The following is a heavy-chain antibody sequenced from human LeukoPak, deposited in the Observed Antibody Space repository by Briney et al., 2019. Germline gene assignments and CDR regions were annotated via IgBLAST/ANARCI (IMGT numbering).Heavy chain of an antibody. CDR1: GYTFTGYY. V-gene: IGHV1-2*02. CDR2: INPNSGGT. J-gene: IGHJ5*02. D-gene: IGHD2-2*01. Sequence: ASVKVSCKASGYTFTGYYMHWVRQAPGQGLECMGWINPNSGGTNYAQKFQGRVTMTRDTSISTAYMELSRLRSDDTAVYYCARDPRYWSSTSCRSWNWFDPWGQATLVTVSS. CDR3: ARDPRYWSSTSCRSWNWFDP.